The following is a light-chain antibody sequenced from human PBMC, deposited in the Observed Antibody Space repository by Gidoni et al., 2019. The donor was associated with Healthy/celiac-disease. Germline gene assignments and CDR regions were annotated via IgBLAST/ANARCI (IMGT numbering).Light chain of an antibody. CDR1: HDISNY. V-gene: IGKV1-33*01. J-gene: IGKJ2*01. CDR3: QQYDNLPYT. CDR2: DAT. Sequence: DIPMTQSPSSLSASVGDRVTITCQASHDISNYLNWYQQKPGKAPKLLIYDATNLETRVPSRFSGSGSGTDFTFTISSLQPEDIATYYWQQYDNLPYTFGQGTKLEIK.